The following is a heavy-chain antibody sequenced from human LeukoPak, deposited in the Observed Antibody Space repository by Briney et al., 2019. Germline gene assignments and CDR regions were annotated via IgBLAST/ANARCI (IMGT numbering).Heavy chain of an antibody. CDR3: ARAETSGWFYFDY. V-gene: IGHV1-18*01. CDR2: ISGYNGNT. Sequence: ASVKVSCKSSGFTFTDEYIHWVRQAPGQGLEWMGWISGYNGNTNYAQKLQGRVTMTTDTSTSTAYMELRSLRSDDTAVYYCARAETSGWFYFDYWGQGTLVTVSS. CDR1: GFTFTDEY. J-gene: IGHJ4*02. D-gene: IGHD6-19*01.